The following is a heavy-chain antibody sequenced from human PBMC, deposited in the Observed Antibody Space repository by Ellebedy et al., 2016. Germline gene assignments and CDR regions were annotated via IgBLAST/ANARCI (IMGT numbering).Heavy chain of an antibody. Sequence: SETLSLXXTVSGGSVDTYYWTWIRQSPGKGLEWIGYVFYGGSTKYSPSLRSRVTISLDTSKNQFSLKVTSVAAADTAVYYCARGWRGNWFDPWGQGTLVTVSS. CDR3: ARGWRGNWFDP. D-gene: IGHD2-15*01. CDR2: VFYGGST. J-gene: IGHJ5*02. CDR1: GGSVDTYY. V-gene: IGHV4-59*02.